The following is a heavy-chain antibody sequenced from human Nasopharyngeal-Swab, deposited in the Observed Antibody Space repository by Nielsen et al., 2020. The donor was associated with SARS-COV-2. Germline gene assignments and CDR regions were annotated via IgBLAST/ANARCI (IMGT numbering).Heavy chain of an antibody. D-gene: IGHD2-2*01. Sequence: WIRQPPGKGPEWIAEINHSGSINYNPSLKSRVTLSVDTSMNQVSLGVSSVTAADTAVYYCARGLSGIVPAPILGLGPYYYYYYMDVWGKGTTVTVSS. J-gene: IGHJ6*03. V-gene: IGHV4-34*01. CDR2: INHSGSI. CDR3: ARGLSGIVPAPILGLGPYYYYYYMDV.